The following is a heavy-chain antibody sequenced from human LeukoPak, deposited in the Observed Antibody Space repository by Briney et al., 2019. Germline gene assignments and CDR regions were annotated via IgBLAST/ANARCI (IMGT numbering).Heavy chain of an antibody. CDR1: GFTFSNYW. J-gene: IGHJ6*02. Sequence: GGSLRLSCAASGFTFSNYWMSWVRQAPGKGLEWVANIKQDGNDKYYVDSVEGRFTISRDNAKNSLYLQMNSLRAEDTAVYYCARYCSGGSCSLGWYCYYGMDVWGQGTTVTVSS. V-gene: IGHV3-7*03. CDR2: IKQDGNDK. D-gene: IGHD2-15*01. CDR3: ARYCSGGSCSLGWYCYYGMDV.